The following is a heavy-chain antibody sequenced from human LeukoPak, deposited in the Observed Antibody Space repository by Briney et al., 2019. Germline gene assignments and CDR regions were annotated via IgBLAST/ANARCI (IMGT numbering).Heavy chain of an antibody. V-gene: IGHV1-2*02. CDR3: ARGRGSYGSHNLFDP. Sequence: ASVKVSCKASGYTFTGYYMHWVRQAPGQGLEWMGWINPNSGGTNYAQKFQGRVTMTRDTSISTAYMELSRLRSDDTAVYYCARGRGSYGSHNLFDPWGQGTLVTVSS. CDR1: GYTFTGYY. CDR2: INPNSGGT. J-gene: IGHJ5*02. D-gene: IGHD1-26*01.